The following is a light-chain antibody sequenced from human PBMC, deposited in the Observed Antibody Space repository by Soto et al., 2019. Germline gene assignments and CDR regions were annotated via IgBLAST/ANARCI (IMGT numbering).Light chain of an antibody. J-gene: IGLJ3*02. V-gene: IGLV1-40*01. CDR3: RSYDRGRSGSV. Sequence: QSVLTQPPSVSGAPGQRVTISCTGSSTNIGAGYDVHWYQQLPGTAPKLLIYGNSNRPSGVPDRFSGSKSGTSASLAITGLQEEDEEADYCRSYDRGRSGSVFGGGTKLTVL. CDR2: GNS. CDR1: STNIGAGYD.